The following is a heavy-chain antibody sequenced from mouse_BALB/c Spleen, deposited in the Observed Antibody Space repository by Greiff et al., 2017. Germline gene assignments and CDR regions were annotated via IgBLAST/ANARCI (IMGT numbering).Heavy chain of an antibody. V-gene: IGHV1S81*02. CDR3: ARWGITTVEPLAY. CDR2: INPSNGRT. D-gene: IGHD1-1*01. J-gene: IGHJ3*01. Sequence: QVQLQQPGAELVKPGASVKLSCKASGYTFTSYWMHWVKQRPGQGLEWIGEINPSNGRTNYNEKFKSKATLTVDKSSSTAYMQLSSLTSEDSAVYYCARWGITTVEPLAYWGQGTLVTVSA. CDR1: GYTFTSYW.